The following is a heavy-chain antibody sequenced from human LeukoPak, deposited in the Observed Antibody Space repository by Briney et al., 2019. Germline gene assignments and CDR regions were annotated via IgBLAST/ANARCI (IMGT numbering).Heavy chain of an antibody. D-gene: IGHD3-22*01. CDR2: MNPNSGNT. J-gene: IGHJ4*02. CDR3: ARALSTYYYDSSGYPY. CDR1: GYTFTSYD. V-gene: IGHV1-8*01. Sequence: ASVKVSCKASGYTFTSYDIDWVRQATGQGLEWMGWMNPNSGNTGYAQKFQGRVTMTRNTSISTAYMELSSLRSEDTAVYYCARALSTYYYDSSGYPYWGRGTLVTVSS.